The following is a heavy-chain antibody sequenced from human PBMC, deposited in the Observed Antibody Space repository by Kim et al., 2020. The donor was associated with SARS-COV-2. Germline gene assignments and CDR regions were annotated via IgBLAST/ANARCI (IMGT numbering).Heavy chain of an antibody. J-gene: IGHJ4*02. Sequence: DASDESYANTVKGLITISRDNARNSLYIQMNNLSVEDTAVYYCEKGWEFDNWGEGTLVTVSS. CDR3: EKGWEFDN. D-gene: IGHD1-26*01. CDR2: DASDE. V-gene: IGHV3-7*01.